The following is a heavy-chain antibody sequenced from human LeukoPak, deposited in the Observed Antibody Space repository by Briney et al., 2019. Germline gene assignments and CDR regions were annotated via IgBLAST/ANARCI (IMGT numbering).Heavy chain of an antibody. V-gene: IGHV3-66*01. CDR3: AKAYTYGYVGVDY. J-gene: IGHJ4*02. Sequence: GGSLRLSCAASGFTVSSNYMSWVRQAPGKGLEWVSVIYSGGSTYYADSVKGRFTISRDNSKNTLYLEMNSLRAEDTASYYCAKAYTYGYVGVDYWGQGTLVTVTS. CDR1: GFTVSSNY. D-gene: IGHD5-18*01. CDR2: IYSGGST.